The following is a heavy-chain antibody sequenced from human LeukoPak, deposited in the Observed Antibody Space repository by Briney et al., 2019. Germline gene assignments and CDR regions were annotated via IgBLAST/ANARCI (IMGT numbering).Heavy chain of an antibody. J-gene: IGHJ3*02. CDR2: IYPDDSDT. CDR1: GYIFTTYW. Sequence: GESLKISCKGSGYIFTTYWIGWVRQMPGKGLEWMGIIYPDDSDTRYSPSFQGQVTISADKSINTAYPQWSSLKASDTAMYYCARLLYYFDSSGYYYAPKAFDIWGQGTMVTVSS. V-gene: IGHV5-51*01. CDR3: ARLLYYFDSSGYYYAPKAFDI. D-gene: IGHD3-22*01.